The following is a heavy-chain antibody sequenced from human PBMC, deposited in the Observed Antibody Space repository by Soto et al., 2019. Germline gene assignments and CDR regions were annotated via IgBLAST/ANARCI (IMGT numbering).Heavy chain of an antibody. D-gene: IGHD2-2*01. CDR2: IYYSGST. CDR1: GGSISSYY. CDR3: ARGLGYCSSTSCYGNYYYYYYYMDV. V-gene: IGHV4-59*01. Sequence: PSETLSLTCTVSGGSISSYYWSWIRQPPGKGLEWIGYIYYSGSTNYNPSLKSRVTISVDTSKNQFSMKLSSVTAADTAVYYCARGLGYCSSTSCYGNYYYYYYYMDVWGKGTTVTVSS. J-gene: IGHJ6*03.